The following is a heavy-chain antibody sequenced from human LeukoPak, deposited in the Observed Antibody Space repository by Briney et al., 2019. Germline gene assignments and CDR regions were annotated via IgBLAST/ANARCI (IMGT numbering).Heavy chain of an antibody. D-gene: IGHD3-22*01. CDR2: ISGSGGST. CDR1: GFTFSSYA. Sequence: GGSLRLSCAASGFTFSSYAMSWVRQAPGKGLEWVSAISGSGGSTYYADSVKGRFTISRDNSKNTLYLQTNSLRAEDTAVYYCAKDLGGKLNYYDSSGFFRPFDPWGQGTLVTVSS. V-gene: IGHV3-23*01. CDR3: AKDLGGKLNYYDSSGFFRPFDP. J-gene: IGHJ5*02.